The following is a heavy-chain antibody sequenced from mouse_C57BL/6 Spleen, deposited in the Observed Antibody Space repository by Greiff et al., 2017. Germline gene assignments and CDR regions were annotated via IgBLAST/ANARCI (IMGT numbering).Heavy chain of an antibody. V-gene: IGHV1-42*01. CDR3: AEVYGQGVYYAMDY. D-gene: IGHD1-1*02. CDR1: GYSFTGYY. Sequence: VQLRQSGPELVKPGASVKISCKASGYSFTGYYMNWVKQSPEKSLEWIGEINPSTGGTTYNQKFKAKATLTVDKSSSPAYMQLKSLTSEDSAVDYCAEVYGQGVYYAMDYWGQGTSVTVSS. CDR2: INPSTGGT. J-gene: IGHJ4*01.